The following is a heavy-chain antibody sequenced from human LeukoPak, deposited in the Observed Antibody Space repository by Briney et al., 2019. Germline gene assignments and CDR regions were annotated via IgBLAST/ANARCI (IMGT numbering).Heavy chain of an antibody. D-gene: IGHD3-22*01. V-gene: IGHV3-73*01. CDR3: TRHTWDYDSSGPWGY. CDR2: IRSKANSYAT. Sequence: GGSLRLSCAASGFTFSGSAMHWVRQASGKGREWVGRIRSKANSYATAYAASVKGRFTISRDDSKNTAYLQMNSLKTEDTAVYYCTRHTWDYDSSGPWGYWGQGTLVTVSS. CDR1: GFTFSGSA. J-gene: IGHJ4*02.